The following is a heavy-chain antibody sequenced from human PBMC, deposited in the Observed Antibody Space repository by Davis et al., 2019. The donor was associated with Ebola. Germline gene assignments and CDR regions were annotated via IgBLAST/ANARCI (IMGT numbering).Heavy chain of an antibody. V-gene: IGHV3-7*04. J-gene: IGHJ6*02. CDR3: ARVRGMDV. CDR1: GFILRNYW. Sequence: GESPKIPRSAPGFILRNYWMTWVRQAPGKGLERVANTKPGGTVKYYVDSVKGRFTISRDNAKNSLNLQMNSLRVEDTAVYYCARVRGMDVWGQGTTVTVSS. CDR2: TKPGGTVK.